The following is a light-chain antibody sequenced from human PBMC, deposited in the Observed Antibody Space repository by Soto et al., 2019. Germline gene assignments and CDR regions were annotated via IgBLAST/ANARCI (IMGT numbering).Light chain of an antibody. J-gene: IGLJ2*01. V-gene: IGLV2-14*01. CDR1: SSDVGGYNY. CDR2: EVS. CDR3: SSYTSSSTLGGV. Sequence: QSALTQPASMSGSPGQSITISCTGTSSDVGGYNYVSWYQQHPGKAPKLMIYEVSNRPSGVSNRFSGSKSGNTASLTISGLQAEDEADYYCSSYTSSSTLGGVFGGGTKLTVL.